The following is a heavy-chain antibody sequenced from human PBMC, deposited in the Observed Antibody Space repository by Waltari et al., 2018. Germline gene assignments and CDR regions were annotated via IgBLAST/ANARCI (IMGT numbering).Heavy chain of an antibody. CDR1: GYMFTXXX. CDR3: ARVVAGDFDY. Sequence: QVQLVQSGDEVTKPGAXVQVSCKASGYMFTXXXTNWVRQATGQELEWMVWMNPNSGNTGYAQKFQGRVTITRNTSISTAYMELSSLRSEDTAVYYCARVVAGDFDYWGQGTLVTVSS. J-gene: IGHJ4*02. D-gene: IGHD6-19*01. V-gene: IGHV1-8*03. CDR2: MNPNSGNT.